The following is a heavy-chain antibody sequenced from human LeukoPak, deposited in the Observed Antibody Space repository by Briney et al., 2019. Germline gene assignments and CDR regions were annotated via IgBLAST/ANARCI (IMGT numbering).Heavy chain of an antibody. Sequence: PGGSLRLSCAASGFTFNNYWMSWVRQTPGKGLEWVDNIKQGGSEQYYVDSMEVRFTISRDNAKNTLYLQMNSLRAEDTAVYYCLRGSGYYGDFDYWGQGILVTVSS. CDR2: IKQGGSEQ. CDR3: LRGSGYYGDFDY. CDR1: GFTFNNYW. J-gene: IGHJ4*02. V-gene: IGHV3-7*01. D-gene: IGHD3-3*01.